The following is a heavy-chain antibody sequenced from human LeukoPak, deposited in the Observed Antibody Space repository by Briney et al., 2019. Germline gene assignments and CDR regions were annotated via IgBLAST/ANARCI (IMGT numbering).Heavy chain of an antibody. CDR1: GFTFSSYA. CDR3: TRSRRDGNDY. J-gene: IGHJ4*02. V-gene: IGHV3-7*01. CDR2: INEDGSAK. Sequence: GGSLRLSCAASGFTFSSYAMHWVRQAPGKGLEWVANINEDGSAKYYVDSVKGRFTISRDNAKRSLDLQVNSLRAEDTAVYYCTRSRRDGNDYWGQGTLVTVSS. D-gene: IGHD5-24*01.